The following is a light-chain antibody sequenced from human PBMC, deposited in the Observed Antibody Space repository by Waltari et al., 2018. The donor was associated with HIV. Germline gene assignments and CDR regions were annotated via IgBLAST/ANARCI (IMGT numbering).Light chain of an antibody. CDR1: ALPKQY. CDR3: QCADSSGTYVV. V-gene: IGLV3-25*03. CDR2: KDR. Sequence: SDKLTQPPSVSVSPGQTAMSTCSGDALPKQYSYWFQQKPGQAPGVVIYKDRERPSGLAERFSGSSSGTAATLISSRVQADDDADYYCQCADSSGTYVVFGGGTKLTVL. J-gene: IGLJ2*01.